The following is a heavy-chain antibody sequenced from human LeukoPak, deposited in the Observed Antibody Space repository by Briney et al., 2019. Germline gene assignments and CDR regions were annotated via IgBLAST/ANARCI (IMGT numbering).Heavy chain of an antibody. Sequence: GRSLRLSCAASGFTFSSYGMHWVRQAPGKGLEWVAVISYDGSNKYYADSVKGRLTISRDNSKNTLYLQMNSLRAEDTAVYYCAKDRSPIAVAAPFDYWGQGTLVTVSS. CDR2: ISYDGSNK. CDR1: GFTFSSYG. D-gene: IGHD6-19*01. V-gene: IGHV3-30*18. J-gene: IGHJ4*02. CDR3: AKDRSPIAVAAPFDY.